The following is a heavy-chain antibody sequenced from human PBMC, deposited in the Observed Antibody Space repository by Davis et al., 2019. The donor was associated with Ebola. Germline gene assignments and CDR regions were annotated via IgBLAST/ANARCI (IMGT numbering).Heavy chain of an antibody. CDR2: IIPIYGTP. J-gene: IGHJ4*02. D-gene: IGHD3-10*01. CDR3: ARGHYGSGSYPSI. V-gene: IGHV1-69*13. CDR1: GGTFSSYA. Sequence: SVKVSCKTSGGTFSSYAMSWVRQAPGQGLEWMGGIIPIYGTPSYAQKFQGRVTFSADEPTSTAYMELTSVRYEDTAVYYCARGHYGSGSYPSIWGQGTMVTVSS.